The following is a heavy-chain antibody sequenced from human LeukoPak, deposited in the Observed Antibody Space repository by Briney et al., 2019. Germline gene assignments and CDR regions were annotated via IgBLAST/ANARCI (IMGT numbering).Heavy chain of an antibody. V-gene: IGHV6-1*01. CDR1: GDSVSSNSAA. D-gene: IGHD2-2*01. J-gene: IGHJ6*04. CDR2: TYYRSKWYN. Sequence: SQTLSLTCAISGDSVSSNSAAWNWIRQSPSRGLEWLGRTYYRSKWYNDYAVSVKSRITINPDTSKNQFSLQLNSVTPEDTAVYYCARDSHYSSTSCYFVPYYYYYGMDVWGKGTTVTVSS. CDR3: ARDSHYSSTSCYFVPYYYYYGMDV.